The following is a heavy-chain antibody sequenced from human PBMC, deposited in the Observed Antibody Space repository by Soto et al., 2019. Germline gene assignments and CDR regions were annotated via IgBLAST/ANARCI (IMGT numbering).Heavy chain of an antibody. D-gene: IGHD3-22*01. CDR1: GFTFSSYS. Sequence: EVQLVESGGGLVQPGGSLRLSCAASGFTFSSYSMNWVRQAPGKGLEWVSYISSSSSTIYYADSVKGRFTISRDNAKNSLYLQMNSLRDEDTAVYYCATTISYYDTSGLYWGQGTLVTVSS. V-gene: IGHV3-48*02. CDR2: ISSSSSTI. J-gene: IGHJ4*02. CDR3: ATTISYYDTSGLY.